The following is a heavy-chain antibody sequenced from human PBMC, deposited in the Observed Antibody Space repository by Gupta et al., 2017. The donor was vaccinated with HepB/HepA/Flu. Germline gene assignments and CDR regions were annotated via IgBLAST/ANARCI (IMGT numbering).Heavy chain of an antibody. J-gene: IGHJ3*02. Sequence: EVQMLESGGGLEQLGGSLRLSCAAPGFTFKTYAVRWVGRTPGKGLEWVSASSGRGDTTFYADSVKGRFTISRDNSKNILYLQMNSLRVEDTAIYYCAKDPNGDYVGAFDTWGQGTIVTVSS. CDR3: AKDPNGDYVGAFDT. CDR2: SSGRGDTT. CDR1: GFTFKTYA. D-gene: IGHD4-17*01. V-gene: IGHV3-23*01.